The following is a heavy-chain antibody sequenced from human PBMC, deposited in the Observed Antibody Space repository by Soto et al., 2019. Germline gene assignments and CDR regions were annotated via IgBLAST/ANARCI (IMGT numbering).Heavy chain of an antibody. CDR3: ASQKLDAPAFFDN. V-gene: IGHV4-59*01. Sequence: SETLSLTCTVSGGSISGYYWSWIRLPPGKGLEWIGYIYYSGSTNYNPSLKSRVTISVDTSKNQFSLKLSSVTAADTAVYYFASQKLDAPAFFDNWSQGTLVTVSP. CDR1: GGSISGYY. J-gene: IGHJ4*02. CDR2: IYYSGST. D-gene: IGHD3-3*02.